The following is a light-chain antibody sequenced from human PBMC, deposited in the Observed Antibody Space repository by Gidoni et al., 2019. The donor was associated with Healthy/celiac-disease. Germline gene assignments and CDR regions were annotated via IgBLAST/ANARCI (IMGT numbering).Light chain of an antibody. CDR3: LQDYNHPQYT. Sequence: AIQMTQSPSSLSASVGDRVTITCRASQGIRNDLGWYQQKPGKAPKLLIYPASSLQSGVPSRFSGSGSGTDFTLPISSLQPEDFATYYCLQDYNHPQYTFGQGTKLEIK. CDR1: QGIRND. J-gene: IGKJ2*01. CDR2: PAS. V-gene: IGKV1-6*01.